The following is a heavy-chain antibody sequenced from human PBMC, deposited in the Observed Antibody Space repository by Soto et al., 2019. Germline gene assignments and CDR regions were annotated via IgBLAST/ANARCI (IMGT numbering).Heavy chain of an antibody. D-gene: IGHD2-15*01. CDR2: IYWDDDK. J-gene: IGHJ4*02. V-gene: IGHV2-5*02. Sequence: QITLKESGPTLVKPTQTLTLPCTFSGFSLSTSGVGVGWIRQPPGKALQRLALIYWDDDKRYSTYLKSRLTINQNTSKNQVVLTMPNMDPVDTAPYYCAHRRAYCSGGSCDSGFDYWGQGTLVTVSS. CDR3: AHRRAYCSGGSCDSGFDY. CDR1: GFSLSTSGVG.